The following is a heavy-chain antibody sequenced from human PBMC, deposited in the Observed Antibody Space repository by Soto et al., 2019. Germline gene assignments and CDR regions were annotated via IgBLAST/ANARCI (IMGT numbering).Heavy chain of an antibody. Sequence: QVQLVHSGAEVKKPGASVKVSCKASGYSXXAXSXXXVRQAPGQGLEWMGWFNPNSGDTIYAQKFQGRVTLTRDTSISTAYLXLTGLXXXXXXXXXXXXXXXXXISXDYWGQGTLVTVSS. CDR1: GYSXXAXS. V-gene: IGHV1-2*02. CDR2: FNPNSGDT. CDR3: XXXXXXXISXDY. J-gene: IGHJ4*02.